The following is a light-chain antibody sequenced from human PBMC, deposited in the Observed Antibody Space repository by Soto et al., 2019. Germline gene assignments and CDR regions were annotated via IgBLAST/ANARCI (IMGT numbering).Light chain of an antibody. Sequence: QSALTQPASVSGSPGQSITISCTGISSDVGSNKFVSWYQHYPGKAPKLMIYEGRNRPSGVSNRFTGSKSGNTASLTISGLQAEDEAIYYCCSYAGTTTVIFGGGTKVTVL. V-gene: IGLV2-23*01. CDR1: SSDVGSNKF. CDR3: CSYAGTTTVI. J-gene: IGLJ2*01. CDR2: EGR.